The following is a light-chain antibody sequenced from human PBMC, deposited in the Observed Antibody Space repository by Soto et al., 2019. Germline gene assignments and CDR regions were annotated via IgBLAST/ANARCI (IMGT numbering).Light chain of an antibody. CDR1: QTISSW. J-gene: IGKJ1*01. Sequence: DIQMTQSPSTLSGAVGGIVTITCRASQTISSWLAWYQQKPGKAPKLLIYKASTLKSGVPSRFSGSGSGTEFTLTISSLQPDDFATYYCQHYNSYSEAFGQGTKV. V-gene: IGKV1-5*03. CDR2: KAS. CDR3: QHYNSYSEA.